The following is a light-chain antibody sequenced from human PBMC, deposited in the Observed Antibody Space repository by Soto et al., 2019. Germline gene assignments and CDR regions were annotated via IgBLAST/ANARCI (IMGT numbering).Light chain of an antibody. V-gene: IGKV3-15*01. CDR1: QSVSSN. J-gene: IGKJ4*01. CDR2: GAS. CDR3: QQYNNWPLLT. Sequence: EIVMTQSPATLSVSPGERATLSCRASQSVSSNVAWYQQKPGQAPRLPIYGASTRATGIPARFSGSGSGTEFTLTISSLQSEDFAVYYCQQYNNWPLLTFGGGTKVEIK.